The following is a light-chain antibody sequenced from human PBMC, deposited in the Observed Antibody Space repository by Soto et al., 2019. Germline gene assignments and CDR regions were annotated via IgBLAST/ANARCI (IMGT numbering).Light chain of an antibody. CDR2: GAS. V-gene: IGKV3-20*01. J-gene: IGKJ5*01. CDR3: QQYGSSPIT. Sequence: EIVLTQSPGTLSLSPGERATLSYRASQSVRSNYLAWYQQKPGQAPRLLFFGASIRATGIPDRFSGSGSGTDFTLTISRLEPAEFAVYYCQQYGSSPITFGQGTRLEIK. CDR1: QSVRSNY.